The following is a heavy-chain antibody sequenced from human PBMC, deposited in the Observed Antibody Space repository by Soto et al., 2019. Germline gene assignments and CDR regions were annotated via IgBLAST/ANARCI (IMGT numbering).Heavy chain of an antibody. D-gene: IGHD3-10*01. CDR1: GGSISSGDYY. V-gene: IGHV4-30-4*01. Sequence: QVQLQESGPGLVKPSQTLSLTCTVSGGSISSGDYYWSWIRQPPGKGLEWIGYIYYSGSTYYNPSLKSRVTTSVEPSKNQFSLKLSSVTAADTAVYYCASVARELLPLPYCVWGQGTTVTVSS. CDR3: ASVARELLPLPYCV. CDR2: IYYSGST. J-gene: IGHJ6*02.